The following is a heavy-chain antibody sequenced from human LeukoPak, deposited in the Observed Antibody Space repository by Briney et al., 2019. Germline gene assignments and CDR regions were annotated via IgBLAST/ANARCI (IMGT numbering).Heavy chain of an antibody. CDR2: IIPIFGTA. CDR1: GGTFSSYA. D-gene: IGHD4-17*01. Sequence: ASVTVSCKASGGTFSSYAISWVRQAPGQGLEWMGGIIPIFGTANYAQKFQGRVTITADESTSTAYMELNSLRAEDTAVYYCAKGSTVKVDYWGQGTLVTVSS. J-gene: IGHJ4*02. V-gene: IGHV1-69*13. CDR3: AKGSTVKVDY.